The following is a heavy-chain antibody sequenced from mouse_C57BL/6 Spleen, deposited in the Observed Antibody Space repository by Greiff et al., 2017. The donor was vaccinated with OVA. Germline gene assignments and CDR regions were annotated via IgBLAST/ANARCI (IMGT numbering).Heavy chain of an antibody. CDR1: GFTFSSYG. J-gene: IGHJ2*01. CDR3: ARQEYLDY. Sequence: EVQLVESGGDLVKPGGSLKLSCAASGFTFSSYGMSWVRQTPDQRLEWVATISSGGSYTYYPDSVKGRFTISRDNAKNTLYLQMSSLKSEDTAMYYCARQEYLDYWGQGTTLTVSS. V-gene: IGHV5-6*01. CDR2: ISSGGSYT.